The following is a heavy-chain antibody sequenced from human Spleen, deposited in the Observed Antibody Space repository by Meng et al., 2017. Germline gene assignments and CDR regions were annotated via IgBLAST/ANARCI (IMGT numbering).Heavy chain of an antibody. CDR1: GYTFTSYD. J-gene: IGHJ3*02. Sequence: ASVKVSCKASGYTFTSYDINWVRQAPGQGPEWMGWIFAYNGDTNYAQKLQGRVTMTTDTSTSTAYMELRSLRSDDTAVYYCARDRDTMIVVEDAFDIWGQGTMVTVSS. D-gene: IGHD3-22*01. V-gene: IGHV1-18*01. CDR2: IFAYNGDT. CDR3: ARDRDTMIVVEDAFDI.